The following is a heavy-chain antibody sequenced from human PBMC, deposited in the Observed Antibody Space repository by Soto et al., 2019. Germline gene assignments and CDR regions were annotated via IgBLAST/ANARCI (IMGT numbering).Heavy chain of an antibody. CDR3: LCARYDNDYDLFAY. J-gene: IGHJ4*02. D-gene: IGHD4-17*01. CDR2: IWYDGSTK. V-gene: IGHV3-33*01. CDR1: GFTFSGYG. Sequence: PGGSLRLSCAASGFTFSGYGMHWVRQAPGKGLEWVAVIWYDGSTKYYVDSVKGRFTISRDNSKNTLYLQMNSLRAEDTALYFCLCARYDNDYDLFAYWAQGSLV.